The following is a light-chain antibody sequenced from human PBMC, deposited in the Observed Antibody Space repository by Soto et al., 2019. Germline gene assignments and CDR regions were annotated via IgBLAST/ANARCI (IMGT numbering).Light chain of an antibody. CDR2: DVT. J-gene: IGLJ1*01. CDR3: SSHGGSNNPYV. CDR1: SSDIGGYNF. Sequence: QYALTQPPSASGSPGQSVAISCTGTSSDIGGYNFVSWYQQHPGKAPELMIYDVTKQPSGVPDRFSGSKSGNTATLIVSGLQAEDEADYYCSSHGGSNNPYVFGPGTKVTVL. V-gene: IGLV2-8*01.